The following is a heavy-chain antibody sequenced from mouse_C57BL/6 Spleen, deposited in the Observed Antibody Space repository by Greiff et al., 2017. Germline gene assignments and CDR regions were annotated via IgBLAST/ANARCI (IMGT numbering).Heavy chain of an antibody. D-gene: IGHD2-4*01. CDR3: ARKYDYEYYAMDY. Sequence: EVQRVESGGGLVKPGGSLKLSCAASGFTFSDYGMHWVRQAPEKGLEWVAYISSGSSTIYYADTVKGRFTISRDNAKNTLFLQMTSLRSEDTAMYYCARKYDYEYYAMDYWGQGTSVTVSS. CDR2: ISSGSSTI. J-gene: IGHJ4*01. CDR1: GFTFSDYG. V-gene: IGHV5-17*01.